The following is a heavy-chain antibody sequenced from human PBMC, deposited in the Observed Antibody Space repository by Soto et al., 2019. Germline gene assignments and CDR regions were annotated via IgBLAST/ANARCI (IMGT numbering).Heavy chain of an antibody. CDR3: AKAQFGNSTWYYYGMDV. CDR1: GYTFTDYF. CDR2: INPKIGGT. J-gene: IGHJ6*02. Sequence: ASVKVSCKDSGYTFTDYFMYWVRQAPGQGLEWMGWINPKIGGTNYAQKLQDLVTMARDTSINTAYMELSRLSSDDTAMYYCAKAQFGNSTWYYYGMDVWGQGTTVTVSS. V-gene: IGHV1-2*02. D-gene: IGHD6-13*01.